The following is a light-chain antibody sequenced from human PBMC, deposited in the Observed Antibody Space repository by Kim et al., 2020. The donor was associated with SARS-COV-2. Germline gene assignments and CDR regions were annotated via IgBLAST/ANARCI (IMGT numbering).Light chain of an antibody. J-gene: IGKJ5*01. V-gene: IGKV1-17*01. CDR3: LQHSTYPIT. CDR2: GAS. CDR1: QDIRND. Sequence: ASVGDRVTITGRASQDIRNDLGWYQQNPGRAPRRLIYGASSLQSGVPSRFSGSGSGTEFTLTISSVQPEDFATYFCLQHSTYPITFGQGTRLEIK.